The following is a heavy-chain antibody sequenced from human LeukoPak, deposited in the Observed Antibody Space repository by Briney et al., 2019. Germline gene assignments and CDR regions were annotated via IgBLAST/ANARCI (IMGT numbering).Heavy chain of an antibody. CDR2: INPSGSST. Sequence: GASVKVSCKASGYAFTRHYMHWVRQAPGQGLEWMGLINPSGSSTIYAQKFQGRVTMTRDMSTSTDYMELSSLRAEDTAVYYCARDLRRWLQFQVPWGFDYWGQGTLVTVSS. D-gene: IGHD5-24*01. J-gene: IGHJ4*02. V-gene: IGHV1-46*01. CDR1: GYAFTRHY. CDR3: ARDLRRWLQFQVPWGFDY.